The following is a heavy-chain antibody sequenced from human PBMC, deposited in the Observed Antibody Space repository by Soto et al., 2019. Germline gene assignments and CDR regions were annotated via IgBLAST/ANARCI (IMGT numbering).Heavy chain of an antibody. CDR2: INYGGST. Sequence: SETLSLTCTVSGGSISSSRCHWGWIRQSPGKGLEWIGFINYGGSTNYNPSLKSRVTISVDTPKNQFSLKLSSVTAADTAVYYCAKNWNWGSLVHWGQGTLVTVSS. D-gene: IGHD7-27*01. CDR3: AKNWNWGSLVH. J-gene: IGHJ4*02. V-gene: IGHV4-61*05. CDR1: GGSISSSRCH.